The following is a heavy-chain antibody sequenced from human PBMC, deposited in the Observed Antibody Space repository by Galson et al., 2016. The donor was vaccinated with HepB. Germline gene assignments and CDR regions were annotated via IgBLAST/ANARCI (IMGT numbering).Heavy chain of an antibody. CDR3: ARDLWRGGRIDY. V-gene: IGHV3-74*01. D-gene: IGHD4-23*01. Sequence: SLRLSCAASGFTLSNYWMHWVRQAPGKGLVWVSRITIDGSTTTYADSVKGRFTISRDNAKNTLYLQMNSLRAEDTAVYYCARDLWRGGRIDYWGQGTLVTVAS. CDR1: GFTLSNYW. CDR2: ITIDGSTT. J-gene: IGHJ4*02.